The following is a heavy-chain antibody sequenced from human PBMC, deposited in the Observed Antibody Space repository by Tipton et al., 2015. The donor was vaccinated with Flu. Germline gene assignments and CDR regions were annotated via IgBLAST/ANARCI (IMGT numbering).Heavy chain of an antibody. CDR1: GGSISSSSYY. CDR2: IYYSGST. V-gene: IGHV4-39*07. CDR3: ARSPGYYFDY. Sequence: TPSLTCTVSGGSISSSSYYWGWIRQPPGKGLEWIGSIYYSGSTYYNPSLKSRVTISVDTSKNQFSLKLNSVTAADTAVYYCARSPGYYFDYWGQGTLVTVSS. J-gene: IGHJ4*02.